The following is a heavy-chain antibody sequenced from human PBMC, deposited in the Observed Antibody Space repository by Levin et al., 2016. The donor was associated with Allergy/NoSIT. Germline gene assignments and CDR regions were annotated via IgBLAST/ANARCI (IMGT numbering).Heavy chain of an antibody. Sequence: ASVKVSCKTSGYTFTSYGITWVRQAPGQGLEWMGWISAYNGNTNFAQKLQGRVTLTTDTSTSTAYMEMRSLRSDDTAVYYCAREFALEGGGDWLDWGQGTLVTVSS. J-gene: IGHJ4*02. CDR2: ISAYNGNT. V-gene: IGHV1-18*04. CDR3: AREFALEGGGDWLD. D-gene: IGHD2-21*02. CDR1: GYTFTSYG.